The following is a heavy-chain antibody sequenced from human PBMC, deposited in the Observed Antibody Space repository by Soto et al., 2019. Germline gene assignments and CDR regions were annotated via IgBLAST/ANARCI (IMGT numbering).Heavy chain of an antibody. V-gene: IGHV7-4-1*01. D-gene: IGHD5-12*01. CDR2: INTNTGNP. CDR3: AREAPLVVATMKYYYYGMDV. Sequence: QVQLVQSGSELKKPGASVKVSCKVSGYTFTSYAMNWVRQAPGQGLEWMGWINTNTGNPTYAQGFTGRFVFSLDTSVSTAYLQICSLKAEDTAVYYCAREAPLVVATMKYYYYGMDVWGQGTTVTVSS. J-gene: IGHJ6*02. CDR1: GYTFTSYA.